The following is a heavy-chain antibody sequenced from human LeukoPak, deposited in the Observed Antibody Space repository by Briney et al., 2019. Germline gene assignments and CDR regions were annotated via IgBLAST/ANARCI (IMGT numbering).Heavy chain of an antibody. J-gene: IGHJ5*02. CDR2: IYYSGST. V-gene: IGHV4-61*01. D-gene: IGHD3/OR15-3a*01. CDR3: ARASSWTRNPTNWFDP. CDR1: GGSISSGSYY. Sequence: SQTLSLTCTVSGGSISSGSYYWSWIRQPPGKGLEWIGYIYYSGSTNYNPSLKSRVTISVDTSKNQFSLKLSSVTAADTAVYYCARASSWTRNPTNWFDPWGQGTLVTVSS.